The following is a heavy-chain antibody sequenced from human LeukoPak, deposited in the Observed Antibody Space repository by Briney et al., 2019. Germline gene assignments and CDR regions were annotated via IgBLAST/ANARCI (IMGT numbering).Heavy chain of an antibody. CDR1: GFTFSSYA. CDR2: ISGSGGST. V-gene: IGHV3-23*01. J-gene: IGHJ3*02. D-gene: IGHD1-1*01. CDR3: ARDPELEGGAFDI. Sequence: PGGSLRLSCAASGFTFSSYAMSWVRQAPGKGLEWVSAISGSGGSTYYADSVKGRFTISRDNAKNSLYLQMNSLRAEDTAVYYCARDPELEGGAFDIWGQGTMVTVSS.